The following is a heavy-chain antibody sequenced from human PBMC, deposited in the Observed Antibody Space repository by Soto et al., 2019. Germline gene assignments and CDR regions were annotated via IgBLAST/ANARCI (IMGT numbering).Heavy chain of an antibody. Sequence: GGSLRLSCAASGFTFSSYGMHWVRQAPGKGLEWVAVISYDGSNKYYADSVKGRFTISRDNSKNTLYLQMNSLRAEDTAVYYCAKAGAPLGYCSGGSCPYCFDYWGQGTLVTVSS. V-gene: IGHV3-30*18. J-gene: IGHJ4*02. D-gene: IGHD2-15*01. CDR1: GFTFSSYG. CDR3: AKAGAPLGYCSGGSCPYCFDY. CDR2: ISYDGSNK.